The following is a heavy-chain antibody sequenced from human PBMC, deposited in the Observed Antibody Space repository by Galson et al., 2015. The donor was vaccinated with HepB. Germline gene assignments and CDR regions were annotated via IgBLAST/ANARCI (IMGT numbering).Heavy chain of an antibody. CDR3: ARLVRDISTHYNPLWSD. J-gene: IGHJ4*02. CDR1: GDSITHSNYY. V-gene: IGHV4-39*01. CDR2: IYYSGST. Sequence: ETLSLTCIVSGDSITHSNYYWGWIRQPPGKGLEWIGSIYYSGSTYYNPSLKSRLTITVDTSKNRFSLNLSSVTAADTAIYYCARLVRDISTHYNPLWSDWGQGTLVTVSS. D-gene: IGHD3-9*01.